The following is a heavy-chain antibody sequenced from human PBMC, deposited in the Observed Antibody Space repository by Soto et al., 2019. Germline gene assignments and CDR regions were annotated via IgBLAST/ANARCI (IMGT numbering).Heavy chain of an antibody. CDR3: ARQFDNDYGDLYYFDY. D-gene: IGHD4-17*01. J-gene: IGHJ4*02. CDR2: IYYSGST. V-gene: IGHV4-39*01. CDR1: GGSISSSSYY. Sequence: PSETLSLTCTVSGGSISSSSYYWGWIRQPPGKGLEWIGSIYYSGSTYYNPSLKSRVTISVDTSKNQFSLKLSSVTAADTAAYYCARQFDNDYGDLYYFDYWGQGTLVTVSS.